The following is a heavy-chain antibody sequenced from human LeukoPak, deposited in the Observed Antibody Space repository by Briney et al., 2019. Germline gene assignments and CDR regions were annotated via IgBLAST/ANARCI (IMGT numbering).Heavy chain of an antibody. CDR2: ISYDGSNK. D-gene: IGHD3-10*01. CDR1: GFTFGSYG. CDR3: ARDGSYRAMDV. J-gene: IGHJ6*02. Sequence: GGSLRLSCAASGFTFGSYGMHWVRQAPGKGLEWVAVISYDGSNKYYADSVKGRFTTARDNSKNTLYLQMNSLRTEDTALYYCARDGSYRAMDVWGQGTTVTVSS. V-gene: IGHV3-30*19.